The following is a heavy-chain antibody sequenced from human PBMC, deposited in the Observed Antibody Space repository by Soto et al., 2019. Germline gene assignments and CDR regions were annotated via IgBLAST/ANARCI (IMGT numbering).Heavy chain of an antibody. CDR1: GFTFSSYA. V-gene: IGHV3-30-3*01. J-gene: IGHJ4*02. D-gene: IGHD1-26*01. Sequence: LRLSCAASGFTFSSYAMHWVRQAPGKGLEWVAVISYDGSNKYYADSVKGRFTISRDNSKNTLYLQTNSLRAEDTAVYYCARARGSSFDYWGQGTLVTVSS. CDR3: ARARGSSFDY. CDR2: ISYDGSNK.